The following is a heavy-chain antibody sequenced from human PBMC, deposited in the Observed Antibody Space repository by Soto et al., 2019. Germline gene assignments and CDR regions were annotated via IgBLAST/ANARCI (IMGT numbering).Heavy chain of an antibody. D-gene: IGHD5-12*01. V-gene: IGHV1-69*01. CDR1: GGSFSNFV. CDR2: IIPNFGTT. Sequence: QVQLVQSGAEVKKPGSSVKVSCKASGGSFSNFVISWVRQAPGQGLEWMGGIIPNFGTTNYAQKFQGKVTITADETTRTAYLELSGLTSEDTSVYYWAIDVGGEATIRYWGQGTLVTVSS. CDR3: AIDVGGEATIRY. J-gene: IGHJ4*02.